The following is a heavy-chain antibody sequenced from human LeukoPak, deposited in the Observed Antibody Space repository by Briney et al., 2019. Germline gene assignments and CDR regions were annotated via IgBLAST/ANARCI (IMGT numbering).Heavy chain of an antibody. Sequence: GASVKVSCKASGYTFTNYYIHWVRQAPGQGLEWRGIINPSIGTTSYAQKFQGRVTMTRDTSTSTVYMELSSLRSEDTAVYYCAKIVGASNGYFDYWGQGTPVTVSS. CDR2: INPSIGTT. D-gene: IGHD1-26*01. V-gene: IGHV1-46*01. CDR3: AKIVGASNGYFDY. J-gene: IGHJ4*02. CDR1: GYTFTNYY.